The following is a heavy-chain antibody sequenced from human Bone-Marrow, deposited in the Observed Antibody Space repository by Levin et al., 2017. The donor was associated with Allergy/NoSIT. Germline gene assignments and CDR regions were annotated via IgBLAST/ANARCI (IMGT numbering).Heavy chain of an antibody. D-gene: IGHD2-21*01. CDR2: SYTSGNI. J-gene: IGHJ6*03. CDR3: ARVLQYSYYYTDV. CDR1: GVSITSGSYY. V-gene: IGHV4-61*09. Sequence: SESLSLTCTVSGVSITSGSYYWSWIRQPAGKGLEWIGHSYTSGNITYNPSLKSRVTISLDTSKNQFSLKLRSVTAADTAVYYCARVLQYSYYYTDVWGKGTMVTVSS.